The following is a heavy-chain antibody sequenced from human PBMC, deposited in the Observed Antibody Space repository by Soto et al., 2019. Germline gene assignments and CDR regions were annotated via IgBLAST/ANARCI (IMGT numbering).Heavy chain of an antibody. J-gene: IGHJ4*02. CDR2: MYNSGST. D-gene: IGHD1-26*01. CDR3: ARGLISGSHYSGGWYYFDS. Sequence: SETLPLTCPVSGGSSSSYYWTWIRQPPGKGLEWIGLMYNSGSTNYNPSLKSRVTISVDTSKNQISLKLSPVTAADTVVYYCARGLISGSHYSGGWYYFDSWGQGTQVTVSS. V-gene: IGHV4-59*12. CDR1: GGSSSSYY.